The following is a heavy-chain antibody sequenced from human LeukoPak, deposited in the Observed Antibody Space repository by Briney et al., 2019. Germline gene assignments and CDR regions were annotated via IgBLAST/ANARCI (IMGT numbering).Heavy chain of an antibody. CDR1: GYSISSGYY. CDR2: IYHSGST. Sequence: SETLSLTCTVSGYSISSGYYWGWIRQPPGKGLEWIGSIYHSGSTYYNPSLKSRVTISVDTSKNQFSLKLSSVTAADTAVYYCARSTVMNNLDYWGQGTLVTVSS. CDR3: ARSTVMNNLDY. J-gene: IGHJ4*02. D-gene: IGHD4-17*01. V-gene: IGHV4-38-2*02.